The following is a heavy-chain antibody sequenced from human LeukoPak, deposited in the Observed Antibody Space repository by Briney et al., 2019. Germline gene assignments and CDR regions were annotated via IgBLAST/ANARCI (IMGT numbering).Heavy chain of an antibody. D-gene: IGHD2-8*02. J-gene: IGHJ4*02. Sequence: SETLSLTCTVSGDSISRSRYHWGCIRQPPGKGLEWIAHIYYVGNTHYNPSLQSRVTISVDTSKNQFSLKLNSVTAADTAVYYCARRDLVLEATTDWGQGTLVTVSS. V-gene: IGHV4-39*01. CDR3: ARRDLVLEATTD. CDR1: GDSISRSRYH. CDR2: IYYVGNT.